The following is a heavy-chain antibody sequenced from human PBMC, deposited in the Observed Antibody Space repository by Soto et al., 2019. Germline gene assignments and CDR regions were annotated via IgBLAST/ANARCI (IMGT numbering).Heavy chain of an antibody. Sequence: QVQLVQSGAEVKKPGASVKVSCKASGYTFTTYGITWVRQAPGQGLEWMGWISTYNGNTNYAQKLQGRVTMTTDTSTSTAYMELRSLRSDDTAVYYCARVPIMRVTTVTTPPNYWGQGTLVTVSS. D-gene: IGHD4-17*01. CDR2: ISTYNGNT. J-gene: IGHJ4*02. V-gene: IGHV1-18*01. CDR1: GYTFTTYG. CDR3: ARVPIMRVTTVTTPPNY.